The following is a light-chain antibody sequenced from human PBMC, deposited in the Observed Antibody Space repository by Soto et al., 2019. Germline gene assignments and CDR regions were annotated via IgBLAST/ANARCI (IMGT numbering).Light chain of an antibody. Sequence: QSVLTQPASVSGSPGQSITISCIGTSSDVGNYDYVSWYQHHPGKAPKLMIYDVSNRPSGVSTRFSGSKSGNTASLTISGLQAEDEAEYFCNSYSSSSTLVFGSGTQLTVL. CDR1: SSDVGNYDY. CDR2: DVS. V-gene: IGLV2-14*03. J-gene: IGLJ7*01. CDR3: NSYSSSSTLV.